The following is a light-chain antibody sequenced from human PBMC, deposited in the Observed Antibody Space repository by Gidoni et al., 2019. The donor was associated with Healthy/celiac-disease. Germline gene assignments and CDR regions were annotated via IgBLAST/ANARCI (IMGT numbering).Light chain of an antibody. V-gene: IGKV1-39*01. CDR3: QQSYSTLRLT. CDR2: AAS. J-gene: IGKJ4*01. Sequence: DIQLTQSPSSLSASVGDRATITCRASQSIINCLNWYQQKPGKGPKLLISAASSLQRGVPSRFSGSGSGTDFTLTISSLQPEDFATYYCQQSYSTLRLTFGGGTKVEIK. CDR1: QSIINC.